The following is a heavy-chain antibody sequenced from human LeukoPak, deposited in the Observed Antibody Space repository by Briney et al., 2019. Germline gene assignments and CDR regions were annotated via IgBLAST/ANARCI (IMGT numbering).Heavy chain of an antibody. V-gene: IGHV5-51*01. CDR3: ARLRIAAAGTARGWFDP. CDR2: IYPGDSDT. Sequence: GESLKISCKGSGYSFTSYWIGWVRQMPGKGLEWMGIIYPGDSDTRYSPSFQGQVTISADKSISTAYLQRSSLKASDTAMYYCARLRIAAAGTARGWFDPWGQGTLVTVSS. CDR1: GYSFTSYW. D-gene: IGHD6-13*01. J-gene: IGHJ5*02.